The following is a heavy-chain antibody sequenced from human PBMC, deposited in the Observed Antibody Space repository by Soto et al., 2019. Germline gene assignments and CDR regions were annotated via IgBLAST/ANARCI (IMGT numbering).Heavy chain of an antibody. V-gene: IGHV3-7*01. CDR2: IKQDGSEK. D-gene: IGHD2-8*01. Sequence: GGSLRLSCAASGFTFSSYWMSWVRQAPGKGLEWVANIKQDGSEKYYVDSVKGRFTISRDNAKNSLYLQMNSLRAEDTAVYYCARGGLTHRYYYYYMDVWGKGTTVTVSS. CDR3: ARGGLTHRYYYYYMDV. CDR1: GFTFSSYW. J-gene: IGHJ6*03.